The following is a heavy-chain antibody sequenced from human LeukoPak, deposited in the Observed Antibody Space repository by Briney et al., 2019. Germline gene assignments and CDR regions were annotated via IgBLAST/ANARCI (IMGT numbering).Heavy chain of an antibody. D-gene: IGHD3-22*01. J-gene: IGHJ4*02. V-gene: IGHV3-20*04. CDR1: GFTFSSYS. CDR2: INWNSDRI. CDR3: TKGNSGYYSPFDY. Sequence: GGSLRLSCAASGFTFSSYSMNWVRQAPGKGLEWVSGINWNSDRIGYADSVKGRFTISRDNAKKSLYLQMNSLRAEDTALYYCTKGNSGYYSPFDYWGQGTLVTVSS.